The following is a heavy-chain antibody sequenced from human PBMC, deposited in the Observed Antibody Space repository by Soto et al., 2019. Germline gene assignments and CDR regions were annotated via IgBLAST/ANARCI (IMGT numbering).Heavy chain of an antibody. CDR1: GGSISTTDYY. CDR3: ARDLGSEQWFFDS. J-gene: IGHJ4*02. D-gene: IGHD6-19*01. Sequence: SLTCAVSGGSISTTDYYWSWIRQRPGKGLEWLGYISASGTTYSNPSLESRVTLSLDTSENQLSLRLTSLTAADTAVYYCARDLGSEQWFFDSWGQGTLVTVSS. CDR2: ISASGTT. V-gene: IGHV4-31*11.